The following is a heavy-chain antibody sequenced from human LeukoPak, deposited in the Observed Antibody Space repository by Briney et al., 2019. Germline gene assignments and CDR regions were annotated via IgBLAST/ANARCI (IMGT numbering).Heavy chain of an antibody. CDR2: IIPIFGTT. D-gene: IGHD3-10*01. CDR1: GYTFTGFH. J-gene: IGHJ5*02. Sequence: GASVKVSCKASGYTFTGFHMHWVRQAPGQGLEWMGGIIPIFGTTNYAQKFQGRVTITADESTSTAYMELSRLRSDDTAVYYCARANMVRGVGSFFDRNWFDPWGQGTLVTVSS. CDR3: ARANMVRGVGSFFDRNWFDP. V-gene: IGHV1-69*13.